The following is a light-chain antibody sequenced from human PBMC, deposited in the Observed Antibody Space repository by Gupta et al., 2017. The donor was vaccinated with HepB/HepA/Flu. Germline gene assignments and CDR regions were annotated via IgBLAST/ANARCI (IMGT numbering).Light chain of an antibody. CDR1: QGPGNY. CDR3: QQFTGYPLFT. V-gene: IGKV1-9*01. Sequence: DIQVTQSPSFLSASVGDRITITCRTRQGPGNYAAGYQQKSGKAPKLLIYAASTLQTGVPSRFSGSGSGTEVTPTISSLQPEDYATDYCQQFTGYPLFTFGPGTKVDIK. J-gene: IGKJ3*01. CDR2: AAS.